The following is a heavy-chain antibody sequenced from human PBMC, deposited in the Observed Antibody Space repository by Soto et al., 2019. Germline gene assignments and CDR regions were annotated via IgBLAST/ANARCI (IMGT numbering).Heavy chain of an antibody. CDR2: INPNGGDI. V-gene: IGHV1-2*02. D-gene: IGHD1-26*01. CDR1: GYMFADYY. J-gene: IGHJ4*02. Sequence: ASVKVSCKASGYMFADYYMHWVRQAPGQGLEWMGWINPNGGDIKYAQNFQGRVTMTRDTSISTAYMDLSRLRSDDTAVYYCARRCVGATTVVDDWGQGTTVTVSS. CDR3: ARRCVGATTVVDD.